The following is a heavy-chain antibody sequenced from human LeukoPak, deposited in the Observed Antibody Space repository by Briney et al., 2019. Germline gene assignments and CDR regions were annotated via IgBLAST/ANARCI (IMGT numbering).Heavy chain of an antibody. J-gene: IGHJ4*02. Sequence: SETLSLTCTVSGGSISSSSYYWGWIRQPPGKGLEWIGKIYYSGSTYSNPSLKSRVTISVDTSKNHFSLKLSSATAADTAVYYCARGLFNWGSPQYFDYWGQGTLVTVSS. V-gene: IGHV4-39*02. CDR1: GGSISSSSYY. D-gene: IGHD7-27*01. CDR3: ARGLFNWGSPQYFDY. CDR2: IYYSGST.